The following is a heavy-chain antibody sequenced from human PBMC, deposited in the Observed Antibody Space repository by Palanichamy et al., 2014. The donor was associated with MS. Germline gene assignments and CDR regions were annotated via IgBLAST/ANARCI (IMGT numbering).Heavy chain of an antibody. D-gene: IGHD6-13*01. CDR3: AVGAAAGPTADYVDY. J-gene: IGHJ4*02. CDR2: IYSSGGT. V-gene: IGHV3-53*01. CDR1: GFAVSGNY. Sequence: EVQLVESGGGLIHPGGSLRLSCTASGFAVSGNYMSWVRQAPGKGLEWVSVIYSSGGTYYADSVKGRFTISRDNSKNTLYLQLNSLRAEDTAVYYRAVGAAAGPTADYVDYWGQGTLVTVSS.